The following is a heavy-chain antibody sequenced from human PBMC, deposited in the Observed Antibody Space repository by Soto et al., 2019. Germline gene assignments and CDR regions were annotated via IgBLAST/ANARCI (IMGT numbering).Heavy chain of an antibody. CDR1: GASISGFY. CDR2: IYATGTT. CDR3: VRDGTKTLRDWFDP. V-gene: IGHV4-4*07. J-gene: IGHJ5*02. Sequence: SEPLSLPCTVSGASISGFYWSWIRKYAGKGLEWIGRIYATGTTDYNPSLKSRVMMSVDTSKKQFSLKLRSVTAADTAVYYCVRDGTKTLRDWFDPWGQGISVTVSS. D-gene: IGHD1-1*01.